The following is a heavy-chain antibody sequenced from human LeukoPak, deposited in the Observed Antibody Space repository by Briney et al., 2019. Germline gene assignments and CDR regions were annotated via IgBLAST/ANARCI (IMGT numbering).Heavy chain of an antibody. D-gene: IGHD3-3*01. CDR3: ASSGGFWSGPYYYYYYMDV. CDR1: GVTFSSYA. J-gene: IGHJ6*03. Sequence: GGSLRLSCAASGVTFSSYAMHWVRQAPGKGLEYVSAISSNGGSTYYANSVKGRFTISRDNSKNTLYLQMGSLRAEDMAVYYCASSGGFWSGPYYYYYYMDVWGKGTTVTVSS. CDR2: ISSNGGST. V-gene: IGHV3-64*01.